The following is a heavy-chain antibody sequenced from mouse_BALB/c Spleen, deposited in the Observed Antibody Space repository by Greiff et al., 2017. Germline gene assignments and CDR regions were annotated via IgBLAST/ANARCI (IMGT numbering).Heavy chain of an antibody. V-gene: IGHV5-6-4*01. Sequence: EVKVVESGGGLVKPGGSLKLSCAASGFTFSSYTMSWVRQTPEKRLEWVATISSGGSYTYYPDSVKGRFTISRDNAKNTLYLQMSSLKSEDTAMYYCTETATGYFDYWGQGTTLTVSS. CDR3: TETATGYFDY. CDR2: ISSGGSYT. D-gene: IGHD1-2*01. J-gene: IGHJ2*01. CDR1: GFTFSSYT.